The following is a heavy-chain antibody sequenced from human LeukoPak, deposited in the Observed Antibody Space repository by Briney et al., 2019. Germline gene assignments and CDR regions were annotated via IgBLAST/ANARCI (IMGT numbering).Heavy chain of an antibody. CDR2: IYPGDSEI. Sequence: NHGESLKISCKGSGYSFTTYWIGWVRQMPGKGLEWMGIIYPGDSEIRYSPSFQGQVTIAADKSTSIAYLQWSSLKASDTAMYYCVRSRGYSYGYSYYFDYWGQGTLVTVSS. CDR1: GYSFTTYW. CDR3: VRSRGYSYGYSYYFDY. J-gene: IGHJ4*02. V-gene: IGHV5-51*01. D-gene: IGHD5-18*01.